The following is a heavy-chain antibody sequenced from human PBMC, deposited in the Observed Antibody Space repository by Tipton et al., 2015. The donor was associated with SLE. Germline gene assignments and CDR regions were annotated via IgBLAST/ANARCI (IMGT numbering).Heavy chain of an antibody. CDR3: ATGGERWLQLGGY. Sequence: TLSLTCAVYGASLSGYYWSWIRQPPGKGLEWIGEINHRGWANYNPSLKNRVAISVDTSKNHFSLKLSSVTAADTAVYYCATGGERWLQLGGYWGQGTQVTVSP. J-gene: IGHJ4*02. CDR2: INHRGWA. D-gene: IGHD5-24*01. CDR1: GASLSGYY. V-gene: IGHV4-34*01.